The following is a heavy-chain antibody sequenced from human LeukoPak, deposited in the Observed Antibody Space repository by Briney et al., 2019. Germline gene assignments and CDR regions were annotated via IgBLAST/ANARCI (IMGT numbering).Heavy chain of an antibody. CDR3: ASRSGYSGYDWGGFFDY. V-gene: IGHV1-69*05. Sequence: GSSVKVSCKASGGTFSSYAISWVRQVPGQGLEWMGGIIPIFGTANYAQKFQGRVTITTDESTSTAYMELSSLRSEDTAVYYCASRSGYSGYDWGGFFDYWGQGTLVTVSS. D-gene: IGHD5-12*01. J-gene: IGHJ4*02. CDR1: GGTFSSYA. CDR2: IIPIFGTA.